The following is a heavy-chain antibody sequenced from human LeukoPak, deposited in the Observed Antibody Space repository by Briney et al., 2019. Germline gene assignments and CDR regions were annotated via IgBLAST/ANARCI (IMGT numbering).Heavy chain of an antibody. Sequence: GGSLRLSCGASGFTFSDYYMSWIRQAPGKGLEWVSYISSSGSTTYYADSVKGRFTISRDNAKNSLYLQLKSLRAEDTAVYYCARVTMESDYWGQGTLVTVSS. CDR1: GFTFSDYY. CDR3: ARVTMESDY. V-gene: IGHV3-11*04. J-gene: IGHJ4*02. CDR2: ISSSGSTT. D-gene: IGHD3-3*01.